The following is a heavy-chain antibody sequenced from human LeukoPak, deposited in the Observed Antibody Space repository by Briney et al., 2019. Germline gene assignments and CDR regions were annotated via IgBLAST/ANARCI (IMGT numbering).Heavy chain of an antibody. Sequence: GGSLRLSCAASGFTFRRYAMSWVGQAPGKGLEWVSVIGGSGGNTYYADSVKGRFTISRDNSNNPLYLQMNSLRAEDTAVYYCARHSRGRWYVFDYWGQGTLVTVSS. D-gene: IGHD6-13*01. CDR1: GFTFRRYA. CDR2: IGGSGGNT. CDR3: ARHSRGRWYVFDY. J-gene: IGHJ4*02. V-gene: IGHV3-23*01.